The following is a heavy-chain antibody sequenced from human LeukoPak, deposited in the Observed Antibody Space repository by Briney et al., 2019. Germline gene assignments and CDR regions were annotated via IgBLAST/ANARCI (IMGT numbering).Heavy chain of an antibody. CDR1: GFTFGSYA. J-gene: IGHJ4*02. D-gene: IGHD3/OR15-3a*01. Sequence: PGGSLRLSCAASGFTFGSYAMSWVRQAPGKGLEWDSAISGSGGSTYYADSVKGRFTISRDNSKNTLYLQMNSLRAEDTAVYYCAKDPRFGLPTHFDYWGQGTLVTVSS. CDR2: ISGSGGST. CDR3: AKDPRFGLPTHFDY. V-gene: IGHV3-23*01.